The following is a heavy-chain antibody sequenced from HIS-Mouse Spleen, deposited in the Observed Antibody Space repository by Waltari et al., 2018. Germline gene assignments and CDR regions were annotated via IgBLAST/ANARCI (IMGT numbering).Heavy chain of an antibody. CDR2: ISGSGGST. V-gene: IGHV3-23*01. CDR3: AKGFIAAAGTDY. D-gene: IGHD6-13*01. Sequence: EVQLLESGGGLVQPGGSLRLPCRASGFTFSHYAMSWVRQAPGKGLEWVSAISGSGGSTYYADSVKGRFTISRDNSKNTLYLQMNSLRAEDTAVYYCAKGFIAAAGTDYWGQGTLVTVSS. CDR1: GFTFSHYA. J-gene: IGHJ4*02.